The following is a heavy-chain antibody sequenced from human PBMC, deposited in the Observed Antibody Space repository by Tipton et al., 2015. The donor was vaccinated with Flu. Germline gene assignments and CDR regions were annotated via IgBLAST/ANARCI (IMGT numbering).Heavy chain of an antibody. CDR2: IYSGGST. CDR1: GFTVSSNY. V-gene: IGHV3-53*01. CDR3: ARELRGAGMDV. J-gene: IGHJ6*02. D-gene: IGHD3-16*01. Sequence: SLRLSCAASGFTVSSNYMSWVRQAPGKGLEWVSVIYSGGSTYYADSVKGRFTISRDNSKNTLYLQMNSLRAEDTAVYYCARELRGAGMDVWGQGTTVTVSS.